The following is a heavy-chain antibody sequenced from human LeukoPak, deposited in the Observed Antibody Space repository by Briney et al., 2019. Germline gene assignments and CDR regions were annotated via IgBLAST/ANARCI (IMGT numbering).Heavy chain of an antibody. CDR2: IYYSGST. CDR3: ARGEFGSSWYWEAFDI. CDR1: GGSISSHY. V-gene: IGHV4-59*11. Sequence: SETVSLTCTVSGGSISSHYWSWIRQPPGKGLEWIGYIYYSGSTNYNPSLKSRVTISVDTSKNQFSLKLSSVTAADTAVYYCARGEFGSSWYWEAFDIWGQGTMVTVSS. J-gene: IGHJ3*02. D-gene: IGHD6-13*01.